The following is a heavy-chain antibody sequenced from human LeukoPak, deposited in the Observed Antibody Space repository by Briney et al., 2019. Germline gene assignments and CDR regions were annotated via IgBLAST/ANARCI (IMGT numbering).Heavy chain of an antibody. CDR1: GFTFTSSA. J-gene: IGHJ6*03. Sequence: SVKVSCKASGFTFTSSAMQWVRQARGQRLEWIGWIVVGSGNTNYAQKFQERVTITRDMSTSTAYMELNSLRSEDTAVYYCAATTYYYGSGYYYYYMDVWGKGTTVTVSS. V-gene: IGHV1-58*02. D-gene: IGHD3-10*01. CDR3: AATTYYYGSGYYYYYMDV. CDR2: IVVGSGNT.